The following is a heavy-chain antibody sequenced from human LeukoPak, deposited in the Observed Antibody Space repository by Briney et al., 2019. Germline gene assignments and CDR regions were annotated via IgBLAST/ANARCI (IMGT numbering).Heavy chain of an antibody. D-gene: IGHD6-13*01. Sequence: SETLSLTCAVYGGSFSGYYWSWIRQPPGKGLEWIGEINHSGSTNYNPSLKSRVTISVDTSKNQFSLKLSSVTAADTAVYYCASGIAAASNDYWGQGTLVTVSS. CDR2: INHSGST. CDR1: GGSFSGYY. J-gene: IGHJ4*02. V-gene: IGHV4-34*01. CDR3: ASGIAAASNDY.